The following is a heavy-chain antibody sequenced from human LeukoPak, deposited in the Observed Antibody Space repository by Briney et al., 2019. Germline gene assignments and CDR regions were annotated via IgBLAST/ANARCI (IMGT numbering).Heavy chain of an antibody. CDR1: GLRFSDQY. D-gene: IGHD4-23*01. J-gene: IGHJ4*02. V-gene: IGHV4-34*08. CDR2: INHSGST. CDR3: ALQTDYGGNEY. Sequence: PGGSLRLSCAASGLRFSDQYMIWIRQPPGKGLEWIGEINHSGSTNYNPSLKSRVTISVDTSKNQFSLKLSSVTAADTAVYYCALQTDYGGNEYWGQGTLVTVSS.